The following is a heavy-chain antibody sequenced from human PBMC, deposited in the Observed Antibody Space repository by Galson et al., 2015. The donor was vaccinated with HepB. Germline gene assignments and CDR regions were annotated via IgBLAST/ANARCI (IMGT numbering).Heavy chain of an antibody. CDR1: GFTFSDYY. Sequence: SLRLSCAASGFTFSDYYMSWIRQAPGKGLEWVSYISSSSSYTNYADSVKGRFTISRDNAKNSLYLQMNSLRAEDTAVYYCARDMDYYDSSGYKNVRAFDIWGQGTMVTVSS. CDR3: ARDMDYYDSSGYKNVRAFDI. J-gene: IGHJ3*02. D-gene: IGHD3-22*01. V-gene: IGHV3-11*05. CDR2: ISSSSSYT.